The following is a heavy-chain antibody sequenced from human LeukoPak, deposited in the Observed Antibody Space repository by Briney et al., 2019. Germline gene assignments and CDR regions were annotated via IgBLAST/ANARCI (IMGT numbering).Heavy chain of an antibody. V-gene: IGHV3-64*01. D-gene: IGHD3-10*01. CDR3: ARDWGASGSGSYYPPAY. CDR1: VFTFSSYA. Sequence: GGSLRLSCAASVFTFSSYAVHWVRQAPGRGLEYVSAINSNGGITYYAHSVKGRFTISRDNCKNTLYLQMGSLRAEDRAVYYCARDWGASGSGSYYPPAYWGQGTLVTVSS. J-gene: IGHJ4*02. CDR2: INSNGGIT.